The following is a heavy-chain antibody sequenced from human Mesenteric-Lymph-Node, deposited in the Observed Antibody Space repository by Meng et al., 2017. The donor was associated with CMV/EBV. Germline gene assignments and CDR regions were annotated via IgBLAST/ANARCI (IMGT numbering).Heavy chain of an antibody. J-gene: IGHJ5*02. D-gene: IGHD1-26*01. CDR1: GFTFSSYG. V-gene: IGHV3-30*02. CDR3: AKTMSGSFVFDP. Sequence: SCAASGFTFSSYGMHWVRQAPGKGLEWVAFIRYDGSNKYYADSVKGRFTISRDNSKNTLYLQMNSLRAEDTAVYYCAKTMSGSFVFDPWGQGTLVTVSS. CDR2: IRYDGSNK.